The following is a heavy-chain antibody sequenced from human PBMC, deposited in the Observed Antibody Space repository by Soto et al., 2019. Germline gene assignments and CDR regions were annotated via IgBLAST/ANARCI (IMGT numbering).Heavy chain of an antibody. V-gene: IGHV1-69*12. J-gene: IGHJ6*02. CDR2: IITIFGTA. Sequence: QVQLVQSGAEVKKPGSSVKVSCKASGGTFSSYAISWVRQAPGQGLEWMGGIITIFGTANYAQKFQGRVTITADESTSTDYMELSSLRSEDTAVYYCASAPSRYYYYGMDVWGQGTTVTVSS. CDR1: GGTFSSYA. CDR3: ASAPSRYYYYGMDV. D-gene: IGHD7-27*01.